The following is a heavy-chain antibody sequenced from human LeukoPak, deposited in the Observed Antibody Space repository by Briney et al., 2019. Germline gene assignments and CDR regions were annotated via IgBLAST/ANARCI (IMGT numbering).Heavy chain of an antibody. J-gene: IGHJ4*02. V-gene: IGHV4-34*01. CDR1: GGSFSGYY. D-gene: IGHD4-17*01. CDR2: INHSGST. CDR3: AREKEDYGDYEAFDY. Sequence: PSETLSLTCAVYGGSFSGYYWNWIRQPPGKGLEWVGEINHSGSTNYNPSLKSRVTISVDTSKNQFSLKLSSVTAADTAVYYCAREKEDYGDYEAFDYWGQGTLVTVSS.